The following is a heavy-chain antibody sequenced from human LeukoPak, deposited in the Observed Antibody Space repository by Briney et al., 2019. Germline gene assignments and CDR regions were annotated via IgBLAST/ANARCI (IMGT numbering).Heavy chain of an antibody. CDR1: GFTFSTYG. D-gene: IGHD2-15*01. Sequence: GGSLRLSCVASGFTFSTYGMHWVRQAPGKGLEWVAIIWYDGSKEFYADSVKGRFTISRDNSKNSLYLQMSSLRADDSAIYYCAREKGSGQDYWGQGTLVTVSS. CDR3: AREKGSGQDY. J-gene: IGHJ4*02. CDR2: IWYDGSKE. V-gene: IGHV3-33*01.